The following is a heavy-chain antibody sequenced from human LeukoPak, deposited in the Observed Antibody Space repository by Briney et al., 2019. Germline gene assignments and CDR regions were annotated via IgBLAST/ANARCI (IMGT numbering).Heavy chain of an antibody. V-gene: IGHV4-38-2*01. Sequence: SETLSLTCAVSDYSISSGYYWGWIRQPPGKALEWIGSVYQSGSTYYSPSLKSRVTISVDTSNNQFSLKLTSVTAADTAIYYCARHPDLRWPRSFDYWGQGTLVSVSS. D-gene: IGHD2-21*01. J-gene: IGHJ4*02. CDR3: ARHPDLRWPRSFDY. CDR1: DYSISSGYY. CDR2: VYQSGST.